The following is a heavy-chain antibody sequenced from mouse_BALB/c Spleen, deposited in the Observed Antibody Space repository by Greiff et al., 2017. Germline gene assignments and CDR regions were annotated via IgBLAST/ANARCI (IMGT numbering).Heavy chain of an antibody. V-gene: IGHV14-4*02. D-gene: IGHD2-1*01. Sequence: EVQLQQSGAELVRSGASVKLSCTASGFNIKDYYMHWVKQRPEQGLEWIGWIDPENGDTEYAPQFQGKATMTADTSSNTAYLQLSSLTSEDTAVYYCNADYGNTWFAYWGQGTLVTVSA. J-gene: IGHJ3*01. CDR2: IDPENGDT. CDR1: GFNIKDYY. CDR3: NADYGNTWFAY.